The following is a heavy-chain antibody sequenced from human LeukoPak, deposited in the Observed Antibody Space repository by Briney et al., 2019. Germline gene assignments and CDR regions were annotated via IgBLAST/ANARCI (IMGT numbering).Heavy chain of an antibody. Sequence: GGSLRLSCAAPGFTFSSYGMHWVRQAPGKGLEWVAVIWYDGSNKYYADSVKGRFTISRDNSKNTLYLQMNSLRAEDTAVYYCVREGKVEAGTFDYWGQGTLVTVSS. V-gene: IGHV3-33*01. D-gene: IGHD6-13*01. J-gene: IGHJ4*02. CDR3: VREGKVEAGTFDY. CDR2: IWYDGSNK. CDR1: GFTFSSYG.